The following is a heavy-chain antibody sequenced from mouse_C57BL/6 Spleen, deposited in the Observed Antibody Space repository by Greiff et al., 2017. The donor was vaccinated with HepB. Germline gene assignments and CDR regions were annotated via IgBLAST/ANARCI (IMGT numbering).Heavy chain of an antibody. Sequence: LVEPGASVKISCKASGYAFSSYWMNWVKQRPGKGLEWIGQIHPGDGDTNYNGKFKGKATLTADKSSSTAYMQLSSLTSEDSAVYFCARKGYDWGLAYWGQGTLVTVSA. CDR1: GYAFSSYW. CDR3: ARKGYDWGLAY. J-gene: IGHJ3*01. V-gene: IGHV1-80*01. CDR2: IHPGDGDT. D-gene: IGHD2-2*01.